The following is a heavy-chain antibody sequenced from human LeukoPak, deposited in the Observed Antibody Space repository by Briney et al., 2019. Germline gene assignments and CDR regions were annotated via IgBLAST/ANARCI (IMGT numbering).Heavy chain of an antibody. Sequence: PSETLSLTCTVSGGSISSSSYYWGWIRQPPGKGLEWIGSIYYSGSTNYNPSLKSRVTISVDTSKNQFSLKLSSVAAADTAVYYCARVYYDSRGYRVGAFDIWGQGTMVTVSS. D-gene: IGHD3-22*01. CDR3: ARVYYDSRGYRVGAFDI. J-gene: IGHJ3*02. CDR2: IYYSGST. V-gene: IGHV4-39*07. CDR1: GGSISSSSYY.